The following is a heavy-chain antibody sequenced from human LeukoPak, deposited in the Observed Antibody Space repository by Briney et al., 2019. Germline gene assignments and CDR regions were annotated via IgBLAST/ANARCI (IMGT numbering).Heavy chain of an antibody. CDR2: ISGPSNTI. D-gene: IGHD4-17*01. CDR1: GFTFSSYS. V-gene: IGHV3-48*04. Sequence: GGSLRLSCAAPGFTFSSYSMNWVRQAPGKGLDWLSYISGPSNTIYYADSVKGRFTISRDNARNSVYLQMNSLRAGDTAVYYCVRRGPTTVTTHDAFDIWGQGTMVTVSS. CDR3: VRRGPTTVTTHDAFDI. J-gene: IGHJ3*02.